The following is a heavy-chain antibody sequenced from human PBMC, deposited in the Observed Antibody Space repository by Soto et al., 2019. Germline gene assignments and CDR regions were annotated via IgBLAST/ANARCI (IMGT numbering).Heavy chain of an antibody. D-gene: IGHD3-3*01. J-gene: IGHJ6*02. CDR3: TRQVGDFWSGYKVHDYYYGMDV. CDR1: GFTFSGSA. Sequence: PGGSLRLSCAASGFTFSGSAMHWVRQASGKGLEWVGRIRSKANSYATAYAASVKGRFTISRDDSKNTAYLQMNSLKTEDTAVYYCTRQVGDFWSGYKVHDYYYGMDVWGQGTTVTVSS. V-gene: IGHV3-73*01. CDR2: IRSKANSYAT.